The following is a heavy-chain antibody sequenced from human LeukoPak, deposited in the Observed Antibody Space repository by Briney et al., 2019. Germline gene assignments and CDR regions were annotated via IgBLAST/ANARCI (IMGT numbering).Heavy chain of an antibody. CDR3: ANLLRPVAATQT. J-gene: IGHJ4*02. CDR2: INWNGGST. D-gene: IGHD2-15*01. V-gene: IGHV3-20*04. CDR1: GFTFDDYG. Sequence: PGGSLRLSCAASGFTFDDYGMSWVRQAPGKGLEWVSGINWNGGSTGYADSVKGRFTISRDNSKNTLYLQMNSLRAEDTAVYYCANLLRPVAATQTWGQGTLVTVSS.